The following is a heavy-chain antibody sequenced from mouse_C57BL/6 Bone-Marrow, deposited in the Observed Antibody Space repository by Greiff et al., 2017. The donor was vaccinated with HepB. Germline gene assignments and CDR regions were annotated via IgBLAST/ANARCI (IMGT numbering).Heavy chain of an antibody. CDR2: IDPSDSYT. J-gene: IGHJ1*03. CDR1: GYTFTSYW. D-gene: IGHD2-3*01. CDR3: ARGGDGYYWYFDV. V-gene: IGHV1-50*01. Sequence: QVQLQQPGAELVKPGASVKLSCKASGYTFTSYWMQWVKQRPGQGLEWIGEIDPSDSYTNYNQKFKGKATLTVDTSSSTAYMQLSSLTSEDSAVYYCARGGDGYYWYFDVWGTGTTLTVSS.